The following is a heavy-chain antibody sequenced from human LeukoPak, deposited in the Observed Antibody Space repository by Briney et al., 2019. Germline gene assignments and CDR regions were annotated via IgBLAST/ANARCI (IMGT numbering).Heavy chain of an antibody. Sequence: SETLSLTCAVYGGSFSGYYWSWIRQPPGKGLEWIGEINHGGSTNYNPSLKSRVTISVDTSKNQFSLKLSSVTAADTAVYYCATHDRYFDYWGQGTLVTVSS. CDR2: INHGGST. CDR1: GGSFSGYY. D-gene: IGHD1-14*01. CDR3: ATHDRYFDY. J-gene: IGHJ4*02. V-gene: IGHV4-34*01.